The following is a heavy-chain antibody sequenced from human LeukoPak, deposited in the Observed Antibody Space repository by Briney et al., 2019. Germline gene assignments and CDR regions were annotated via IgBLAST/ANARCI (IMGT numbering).Heavy chain of an antibody. Sequence: GGSLRLSCAASGFTFSTYGMHWVRQAPGKGLKWVAFIRFDGSNKYYADSVKGRFTISRDNSKSTLYLQMNSLRPEDTAVYYCAKDTHSGYYNPWGQGTLVTVSS. CDR1: GFTFSTYG. CDR2: IRFDGSNK. CDR3: AKDTHSGYYNP. J-gene: IGHJ5*02. D-gene: IGHD5-12*01. V-gene: IGHV3-30*02.